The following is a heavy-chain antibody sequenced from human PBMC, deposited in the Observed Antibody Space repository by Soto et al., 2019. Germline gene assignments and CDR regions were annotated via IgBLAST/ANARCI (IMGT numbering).Heavy chain of an antibody. CDR2: INHSGST. Sequence: PSETLSLTCAVYGGSFSGYYWSWIRQPPGKGLEWIGEINHSGSTNYNPSLKSRVTISVDTSKNQFSLKLSSVTAADTAVYYCARPGLDIVVVPAATDHDAFDIWGQGTMVTVSS. CDR1: GGSFSGYY. J-gene: IGHJ3*02. V-gene: IGHV4-34*01. CDR3: ARPGLDIVVVPAATDHDAFDI. D-gene: IGHD2-2*03.